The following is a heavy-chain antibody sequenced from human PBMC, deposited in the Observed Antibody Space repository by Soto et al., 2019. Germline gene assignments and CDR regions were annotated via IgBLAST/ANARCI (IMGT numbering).Heavy chain of an antibody. CDR3: ARLSSIHCGAHYCNLAENLQV. CDR2: IQSGGTS. CDR1: GGSISFYY. Sequence: SETLSLTCTVSGGSISFYYWSWIRQLPGKGLEWIAYIQSGGTSEYNPSLKSRLSMSLDTSKNQFSLRLSSVTAADTAVYYCARLSSIHCGAHYCNLAENLQVWGQGTQVTVSS. V-gene: IGHV4-59*08. J-gene: IGHJ1*01. D-gene: IGHD4-17*01.